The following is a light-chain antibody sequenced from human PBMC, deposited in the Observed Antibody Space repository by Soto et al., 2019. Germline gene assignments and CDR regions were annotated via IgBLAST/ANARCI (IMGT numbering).Light chain of an antibody. CDR1: QSISTY. V-gene: IGKV1-39*01. Sequence: DIQMTQSPSSLSASVGDRVTITCRASQSISTYLIWYQQKPGKAPKLLIYATSSLQSGVPSRFSGSGSGTDFTLTISSLQPVDFATYYCQQSYSTPPGTFGQGTKVEIK. J-gene: IGKJ1*01. CDR3: QQSYSTPPGT. CDR2: ATS.